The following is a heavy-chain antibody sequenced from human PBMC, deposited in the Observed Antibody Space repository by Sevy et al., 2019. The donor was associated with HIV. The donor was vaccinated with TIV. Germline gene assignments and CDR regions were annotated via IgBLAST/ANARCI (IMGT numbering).Heavy chain of an antibody. Sequence: SETRSLTCAVSGDSISSNNYYWGWIRQSPGKGLEWIGIVYYTGTTYYNPSLKSRVTISVDTSKSQFSLRLSSVTAADTAVYFCAGSYYNFWNGYYNPFDSWGQGTLVTVSS. J-gene: IGHJ4*02. CDR3: AGSYYNFWNGYYNPFDS. V-gene: IGHV4-39*01. CDR2: VYYTGTT. CDR1: GDSISSNNYY. D-gene: IGHD3-3*01.